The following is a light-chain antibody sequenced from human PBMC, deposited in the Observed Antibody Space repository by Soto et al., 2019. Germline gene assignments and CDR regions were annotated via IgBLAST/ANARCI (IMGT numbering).Light chain of an antibody. J-gene: IGLJ2*01. V-gene: IGLV1-44*01. CDR1: SSNIGGNT. Sequence: QSVLTQPPSASGTPGQRVSISCSGSSSNIGGNTVDWHQQIPGTAPKVLIYSNNQRPSGVPARFSGSKSGTSSSLAISGLQSEDEAHYYCATWDDSLNAVVFGGGTKVTVL. CDR2: SNN. CDR3: ATWDDSLNAVV.